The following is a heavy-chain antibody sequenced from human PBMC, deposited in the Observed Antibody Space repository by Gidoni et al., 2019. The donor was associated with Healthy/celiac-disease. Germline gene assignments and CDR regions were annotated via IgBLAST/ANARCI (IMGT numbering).Heavy chain of an antibody. CDR1: GFTFDDSG. CDR3: ARVGRYSSSWYGPYYYYGMDV. D-gene: IGHD6-13*01. Sequence: EVQLVESGGGVVRPGGSLRLSWAASGFTFDDSGLSCVRQAPGKGLEWVSGINWNGGRTGYADSVKGRFTISRDNAKNSLYLQMNSLRAEDTALYHCARVGRYSSSWYGPYYYYGMDVWGQGTTVTASS. CDR2: INWNGGRT. J-gene: IGHJ6*02. V-gene: IGHV3-20*01.